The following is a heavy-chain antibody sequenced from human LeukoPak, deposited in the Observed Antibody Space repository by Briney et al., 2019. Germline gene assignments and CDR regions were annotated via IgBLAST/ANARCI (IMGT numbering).Heavy chain of an antibody. CDR1: GGSISSYY. CDR3: ARDGDGYNSPVGYFDY. D-gene: IGHD5-24*01. CDR2: IYYSGST. V-gene: IGHV4-59*01. J-gene: IGHJ4*02. Sequence: NPAETQSLTCTVSGGSISSYYWSWIWQPPGKGLEWIGYIYYSGSTNYNPSLKSRVTISVDTSKNQFSLKLSSVTAADTAVYYCARDGDGYNSPVGYFDYWGQGTLVPVSS.